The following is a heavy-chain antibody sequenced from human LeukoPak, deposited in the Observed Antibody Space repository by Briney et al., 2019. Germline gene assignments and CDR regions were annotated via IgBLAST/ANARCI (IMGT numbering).Heavy chain of an antibody. CDR1: GYTFTGYY. CDR2: INPNSGGT. Sequence: EASVKVSCKASGYTFTGYYMHWVRQAPGQGLEWMGWINPNSGGTNYAQKFQGRVTMTRDTSISTAYMELSRLRSDDTAVYYCARDPQRWLQLPGDYWGQGTLVTVS. D-gene: IGHD5-24*01. V-gene: IGHV1-2*02. CDR3: ARDPQRWLQLPGDY. J-gene: IGHJ4*02.